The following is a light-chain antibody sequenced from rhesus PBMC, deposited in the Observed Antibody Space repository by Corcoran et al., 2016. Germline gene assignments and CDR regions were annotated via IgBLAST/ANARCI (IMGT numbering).Light chain of an antibody. V-gene: IGKV3-24*01. CDR3: LQYSNWYS. Sequence: EIVMTQSPATLSLSPGERATLSCRASQSVTGSLAWYQQKPGQAPRLLIYDASTRATGIPDRVSGSGSGTDFTLTISRLEPEDVAIYYCLQYSNWYSFGQGTKVEIK. CDR2: DAS. CDR1: QSVTGS. J-gene: IGKJ2*01.